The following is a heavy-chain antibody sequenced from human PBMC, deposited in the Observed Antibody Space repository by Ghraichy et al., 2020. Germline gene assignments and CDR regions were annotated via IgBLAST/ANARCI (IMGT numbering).Heavy chain of an antibody. CDR2: IKEDGSLK. D-gene: IGHD1-14*01. CDR3: ARALGIADY. Sequence: GGSLRLSCAASGFSFSSHWMAWIRQAPGKGLEWVANIKEDGSLKFYGDSVKGRFTISRDNVKNSVYLPMTSLRADDTAVYYCARALGIADYWGQGTLVTGSS. CDR1: GFSFSSHW. V-gene: IGHV3-7*03. J-gene: IGHJ4*02.